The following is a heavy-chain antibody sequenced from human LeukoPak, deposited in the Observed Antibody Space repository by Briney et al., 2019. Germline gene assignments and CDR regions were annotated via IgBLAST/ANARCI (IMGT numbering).Heavy chain of an antibody. CDR3: AREQSYYYGTDV. Sequence: GASVKVSCKASGYTFTGYYMHWVRQAPGQGLEWMGRINPNSGGTNYAQKFQGRVTMTRDTSISTAYMELSRLRSDDTAVYYCAREQSYYYGTDVWGQGTTVTVSS. D-gene: IGHD4-11*01. J-gene: IGHJ6*02. CDR2: INPNSGGT. CDR1: GYTFTGYY. V-gene: IGHV1-2*06.